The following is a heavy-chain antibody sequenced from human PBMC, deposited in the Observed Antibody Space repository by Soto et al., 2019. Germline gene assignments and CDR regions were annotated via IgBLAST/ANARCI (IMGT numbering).Heavy chain of an antibody. Sequence: ASVKVSCKVSGYTLTELSMHWVRQAPGKGLEGMGGFDPEDGETIYAQKFQGRVTMTEDTSTDTAYMELSSLRSEDTAVYYCATAQFRGGSFDYWGQGTLVTVSS. D-gene: IGHD3-10*01. CDR3: ATAQFRGGSFDY. CDR2: FDPEDGET. V-gene: IGHV1-24*01. CDR1: GYTLTELS. J-gene: IGHJ4*02.